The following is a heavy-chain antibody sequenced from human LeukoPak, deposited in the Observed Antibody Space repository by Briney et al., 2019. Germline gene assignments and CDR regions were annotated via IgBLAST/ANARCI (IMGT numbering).Heavy chain of an antibody. CDR1: GGSISSYY. D-gene: IGHD3-10*01. V-gene: IGHV4-4*07. CDR3: ARESTMVRGVKRNDAFDI. J-gene: IGHJ3*02. CDR2: IYTSGST. Sequence: PSETLSLTCTVSGGSISSYYWSWIRQPAGKGLEWIGRIYTSGSTNYNPSLKSRVTMSVDTSKNQFSLKLSSVTAADTAVYYYARESTMVRGVKRNDAFDIWGQGTMVTVSS.